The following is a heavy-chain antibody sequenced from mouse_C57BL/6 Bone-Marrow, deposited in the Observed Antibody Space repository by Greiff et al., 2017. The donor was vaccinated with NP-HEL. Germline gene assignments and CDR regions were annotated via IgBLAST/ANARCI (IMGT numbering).Heavy chain of an antibody. J-gene: IGHJ1*03. CDR2: IDPENGDT. CDR1: GFNIKDDY. Sequence: VQLQQSGAELVRPGASVKLSCTASGFNIKDDYMHWVKQRPEQGLEWIGWIDPENGDTEYASKFQGKATITADTSSNTAYLQLSSLTSEDTAVYYRTTFGNNWYFDVWGTGTTVTVSS. D-gene: IGHD2-1*01. CDR3: TTFGNNWYFDV. V-gene: IGHV14-4*01.